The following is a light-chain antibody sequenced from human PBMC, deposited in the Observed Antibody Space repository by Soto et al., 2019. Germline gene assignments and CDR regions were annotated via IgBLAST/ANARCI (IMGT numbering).Light chain of an antibody. CDR2: DVD. CDR1: SSDIGGYNH. J-gene: IGLJ3*02. CDR3: CAYTARTTLSWV. V-gene: IGLV2-14*03. Sequence: QSVLTQPTSVSGSPGQSITISCTGVSSDIGGYNHVSWYQQHPGKVPRLIIYDVDNRPIGVSNRFSGSQSGNMASLTISGLEAEDEADYSCCAYTARTTLSWVFGGGTKLTVL.